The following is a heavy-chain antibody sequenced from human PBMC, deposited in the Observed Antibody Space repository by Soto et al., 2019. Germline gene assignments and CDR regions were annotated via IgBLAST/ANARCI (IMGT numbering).Heavy chain of an antibody. CDR2: IKHGGSEE. J-gene: IGHJ5*02. CDR1: GFSFTTYW. Sequence: EVQLVESGGGLVQPGGSLRLSCAASGFSFTTYWMSWVRQAPGKGLEWVANIKHGGSEEYYVDSVKGRFTISKDNAKNSLYLQMNSLRAEDTAVYYCASRSSSWYGVGWFDPWGQGTLVTVSS. D-gene: IGHD6-13*01. V-gene: IGHV3-7*01. CDR3: ASRSSSWYGVGWFDP.